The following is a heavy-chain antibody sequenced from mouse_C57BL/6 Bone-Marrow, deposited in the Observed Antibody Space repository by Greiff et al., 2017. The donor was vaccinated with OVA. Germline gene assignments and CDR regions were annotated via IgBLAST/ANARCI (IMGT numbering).Heavy chain of an antibody. CDR1: GFTFSSYG. V-gene: IGHV5-6*01. Sequence: EVKLQESGGDLVKPGGSLKLSCAASGFTFSSYGMSWVRQTPDTRLEWVATISSGGSYTYYPDSVKGRLTISRDNAKNTLYLQMSSLKSEDTAMDYCARGLGRPGFADWGQGTLVTVSA. CDR3: ARGLGRPGFAD. CDR2: ISSGGSYT. D-gene: IGHD4-1*01. J-gene: IGHJ3*01.